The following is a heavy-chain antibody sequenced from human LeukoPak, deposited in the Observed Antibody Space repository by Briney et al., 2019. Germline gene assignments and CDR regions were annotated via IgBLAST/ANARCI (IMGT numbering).Heavy chain of an antibody. V-gene: IGHV4-30-4*08. CDR3: ARGIAIQDYYYHYMDV. J-gene: IGHJ6*03. CDR2: IYYSGST. Sequence: SETLSLTCTVSGGSISSGDYYWSWIRQPPGKGLEWTGYIYYSGSTYYNPSLKSRVTISVDTSKNQFSLKLSSVTAADTAVYYCARGIAIQDYYYHYMDVWGKGTTVTVSS. CDR1: GGSISSGDYY.